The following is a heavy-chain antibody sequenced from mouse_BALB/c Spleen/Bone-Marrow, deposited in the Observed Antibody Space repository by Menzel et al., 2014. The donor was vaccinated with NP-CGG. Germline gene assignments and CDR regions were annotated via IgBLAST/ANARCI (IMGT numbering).Heavy chain of an antibody. CDR1: GYAFTNYL. V-gene: IGHV1-54*01. CDR3: ARGHGDY. J-gene: IGHJ4*01. CDR2: INPGSGAT. Sequence: QVQLQQSGAELVRPGTSVKVSCKASGYAFTNYLIEWVKQRPGQGLEWIGVINPGSGATDYNEKFKGKATLTADKSSSTAYMHLSSLTSDDSAVYFCARGHGDYWGQGTSVTVSS. D-gene: IGHD3-1*01.